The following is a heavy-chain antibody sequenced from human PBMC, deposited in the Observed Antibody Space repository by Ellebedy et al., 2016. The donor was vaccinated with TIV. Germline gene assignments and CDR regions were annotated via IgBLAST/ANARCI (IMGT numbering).Heavy chain of an antibody. CDR2: IYYSGST. D-gene: IGHD2-15*01. J-gene: IGHJ3*02. CDR1: GGSISSYY. V-gene: IGHV4-59*12. CDR3: ARDHVDCSGGSCYEDDAFDI. Sequence: SETLSLTCAVSGGSISSYYWSWIRQPPGKGLEWIGYIYYSGSTNYNPSLKSRVTISVDTSKNQFSLKLNSVTAADTAVYYCARDHVDCSGGSCYEDDAFDIWGQGTMVTVSS.